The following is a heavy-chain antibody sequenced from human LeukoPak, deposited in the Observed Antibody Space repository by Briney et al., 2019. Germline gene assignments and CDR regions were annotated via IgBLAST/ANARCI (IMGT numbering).Heavy chain of an antibody. CDR1: GYTFSSYG. Sequence: ASVKVSCKASGYTFSSYGISWVRQAPGQGLEWMGWISAYNGNTNYAQKLQGRVTMATDTSTSTAYMELRSLRSDDTAVYYCAREARYCSGGSCYVGPSLRYWGQGTLVTVSS. D-gene: IGHD2-15*01. CDR2: ISAYNGNT. J-gene: IGHJ4*02. V-gene: IGHV1-18*01. CDR3: AREARYCSGGSCYVGPSLRY.